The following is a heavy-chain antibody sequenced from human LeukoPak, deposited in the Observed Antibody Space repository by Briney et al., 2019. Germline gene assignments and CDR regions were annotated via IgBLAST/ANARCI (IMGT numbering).Heavy chain of an antibody. CDR3: ARAPRGSGWYGRGYYFDY. D-gene: IGHD6-19*01. CDR1: GGSISSSSYY. Sequence: PSETLSLTCIVSGGSISSSSYYWGWIRQPPGKGLEWIGSIYYSGSTYYNPSLKSRVTISVDTSKDQFSLKLSSVTAADTAVYYCARAPRGSGWYGRGYYFDYWGQGTLVTVSS. V-gene: IGHV4-39*07. CDR2: IYYSGST. J-gene: IGHJ4*02.